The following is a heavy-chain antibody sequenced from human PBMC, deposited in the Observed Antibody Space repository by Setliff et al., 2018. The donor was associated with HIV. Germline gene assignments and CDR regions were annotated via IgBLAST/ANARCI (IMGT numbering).Heavy chain of an antibody. V-gene: IGHV5-10-1*01. CDR2: IDPSDSYT. CDR1: GYSFTSYW. Sequence: PGESLKISCKGSGYSFTSYWISWVRQMPGKGLEWMGRIDPSDSYTNYSPSFQGHVTISADKSISTAYPQRSSLKASDTAMYYCAGGPILTGHRWGQGTLVTVSS. CDR3: AGGPILTGHR. J-gene: IGHJ4*02. D-gene: IGHD3-9*01.